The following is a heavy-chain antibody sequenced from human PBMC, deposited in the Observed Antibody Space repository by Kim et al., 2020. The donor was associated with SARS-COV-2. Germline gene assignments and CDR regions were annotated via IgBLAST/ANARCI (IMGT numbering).Heavy chain of an antibody. V-gene: IGHV4-34*01. CDR3: ARRTYYDFWRASWYFDL. Sequence: SETLSLTCAVYGGSFSGYYWSWIRQPPGKGLEWIGEINHSGSTNYNPSLKSRVTISVDTSKNQFSLKLSSVTAADTAVYYCARRTYYDFWRASWYFDLWGRGTLVTVSS. CDR1: GGSFSGYY. J-gene: IGHJ2*01. D-gene: IGHD3-3*01. CDR2: INHSGST.